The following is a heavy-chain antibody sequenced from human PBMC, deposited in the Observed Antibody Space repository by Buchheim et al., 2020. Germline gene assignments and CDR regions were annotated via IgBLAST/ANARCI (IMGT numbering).Heavy chain of an antibody. J-gene: IGHJ4*02. V-gene: IGHV3-48*01. D-gene: IGHD6-6*01. CDR1: GFSFSTSS. CDR2: ISSGSTTI. CDR3: ARGSSDFDY. Sequence: EVQLVESGGGLVQPGGSLRLSCAASGFSFSTSSMNWVRQAPGKGLEWISYISSGSTTIYYADSVQGRFTISSDNAKNSLYLQMNSLRAEDTAVYSCARGSSDFDYWGQGTL.